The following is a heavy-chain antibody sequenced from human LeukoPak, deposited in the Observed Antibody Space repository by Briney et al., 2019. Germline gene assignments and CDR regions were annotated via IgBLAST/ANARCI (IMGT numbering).Heavy chain of an antibody. D-gene: IGHD3-22*01. CDR2: ISAYNGNT. V-gene: IGHV1-18*01. J-gene: IGHJ4*02. CDR3: ARSLYYYDSSGYV. Sequence: ASVKVSCKASGYTFTSYGISWVRQAPGQGLEWMGWISAYNGNTNYAQKFQGRVTITADESRSTAYMELSSLRSEDTAVYYCARSLYYYDSSGYVWGQGTLVTVSS. CDR1: GYTFTSYG.